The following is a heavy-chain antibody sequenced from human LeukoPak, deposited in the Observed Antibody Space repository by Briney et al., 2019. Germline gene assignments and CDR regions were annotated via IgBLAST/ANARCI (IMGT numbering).Heavy chain of an antibody. Sequence: SETLSLTCTVSGGSISGYYWSWIRQPPGKGLQFIGYIHYTGSTNYNPSLESRVTLSVDTSKNQFSLKLRSVTAADTAVYYCARHVSTSESENFDYWGQGTLVTVSS. CDR2: IHYTGST. CDR3: ARHVSTSESENFDY. CDR1: GGSISGYY. V-gene: IGHV4-59*08. J-gene: IGHJ4*02.